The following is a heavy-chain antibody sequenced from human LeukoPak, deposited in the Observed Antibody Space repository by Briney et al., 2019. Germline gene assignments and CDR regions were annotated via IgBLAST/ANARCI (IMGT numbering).Heavy chain of an antibody. Sequence: PSETLSLTCAVYGGSFSGYYWSWIRQPPGKGLEWIGYIYHSGSTYYNPSLKSRVTISVDRSKNQFSLKLSSVTAADTAVYYCARGGVRGPLDYWGQGTLVTVSS. CDR3: ARGGVRGPLDY. CDR1: GGSFSGYY. J-gene: IGHJ4*02. V-gene: IGHV4-34*01. D-gene: IGHD3-10*01. CDR2: IYHSGST.